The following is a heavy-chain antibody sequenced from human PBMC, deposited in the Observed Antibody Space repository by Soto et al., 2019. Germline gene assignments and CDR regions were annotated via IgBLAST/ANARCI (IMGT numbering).Heavy chain of an antibody. CDR1: GYTFTDYF. V-gene: IGHV1-2*02. Sequence: ASVKVSCKASGYTFTDYFIHWVRQAPGQGLEWMGWVNPNSGGTKYAQKFQGRVTLTSDTSIRTVYMEMRRLRSDDTAVYYCARRNFDQWGQGSLVTVYS. J-gene: IGHJ4*02. CDR3: ARRNFDQ. CDR2: VNPNSGGT.